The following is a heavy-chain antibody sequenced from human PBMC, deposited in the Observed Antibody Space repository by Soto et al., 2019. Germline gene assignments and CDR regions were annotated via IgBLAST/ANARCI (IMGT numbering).Heavy chain of an antibody. CDR3: AKGLLIPTIGY. CDR2: ISYDGSNK. V-gene: IGHV3-30*18. Sequence: GGSLRLSCAASGFTFSSYGMHWVRQAPGKGLEWVAVISYDGSNKYYADSVKGRFTISRDNSKNTLYLQMNSLRAEDTAVYYCAKGLLIPTIGYWGQGTLVTVSS. D-gene: IGHD2-21*01. CDR1: GFTFSSYG. J-gene: IGHJ4*02.